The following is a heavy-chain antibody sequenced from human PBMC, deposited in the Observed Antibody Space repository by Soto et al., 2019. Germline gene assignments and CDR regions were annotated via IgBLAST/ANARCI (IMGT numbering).Heavy chain of an antibody. D-gene: IGHD3-16*01. CDR3: ARWGTTGGLDV. CDR2: TSYDGTNK. CDR1: GFTFRSYV. J-gene: IGHJ4*02. Sequence: QVQLVESGGGVVQPGTSLRLSCVESGFTFRSYVIHWVRQAPGKGLEWVALTSYDGTNKFYDDSVKGRFTISRDNSRNTVDLQMDSLRLEDTALYYCARWGTTGGLDVWGQGTLVSVSS. V-gene: IGHV3-30*19.